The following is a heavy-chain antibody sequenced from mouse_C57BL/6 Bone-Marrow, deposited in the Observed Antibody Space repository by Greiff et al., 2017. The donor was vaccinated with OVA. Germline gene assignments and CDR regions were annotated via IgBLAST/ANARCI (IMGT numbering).Heavy chain of an antibody. CDR3: ARRLRLYYFDY. CDR1: GYTFTSYG. Sequence: QVQLQQPGAELVMPGASVKLSCKASGYTFTSYGMHWVKQRPGQGLEWIGEIDPSDSYTNYNQKFKGKSTLTVDKSSSTAYMQLSSLTSEDSAVSYCARRLRLYYFDYWGQGTTLTVSS. J-gene: IGHJ2*01. D-gene: IGHD3-2*02. V-gene: IGHV1-69*01. CDR2: IDPSDSYT.